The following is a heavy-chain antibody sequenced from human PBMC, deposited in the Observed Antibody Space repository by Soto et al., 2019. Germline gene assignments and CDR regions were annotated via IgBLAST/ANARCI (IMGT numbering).Heavy chain of an antibody. V-gene: IGHV1-69*13. Sequence: SVKVSCKASGGTFSSYAISWVRKAPGQGLEWMGGIIPIFGTANYAQKFQGRVTITADESTSTAYIELSSLRSEDTAVYYCARDRDSSGYYYVYWGQGTLVTVSS. D-gene: IGHD3-22*01. CDR3: ARDRDSSGYYYVY. CDR1: GGTFSSYA. J-gene: IGHJ4*02. CDR2: IIPIFGTA.